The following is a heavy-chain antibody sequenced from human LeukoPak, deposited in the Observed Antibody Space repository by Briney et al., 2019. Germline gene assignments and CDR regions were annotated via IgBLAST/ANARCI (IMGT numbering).Heavy chain of an antibody. CDR3: ARAHYGGNSYYYYGMDV. CDR1: GGSTSSGGYY. V-gene: IGHV4-31*03. J-gene: IGHJ6*02. D-gene: IGHD4-23*01. CDR2: IYYSGST. Sequence: SQTLSLTCTVSGGSTSSGGYYWSWIRQHPGKGLEWIGYIYYSGSTYYNPSLKSRVTISVDTSKNQFSLKLSSVTAADTAVYYCARAHYGGNSYYYYGMDVWGQGTTVTVSS.